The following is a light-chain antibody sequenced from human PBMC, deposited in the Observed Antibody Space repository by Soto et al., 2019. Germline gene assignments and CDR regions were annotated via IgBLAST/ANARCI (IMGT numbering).Light chain of an antibody. CDR3: QQYDKWPRT. V-gene: IGKV3-15*01. CDR1: QSFGGT. CDR2: RGS. Sequence: VVKKSLVTVSVYPGERATLSCRVRQSFGGTYVTWYTQKPGQAPRLLSYRGSARATGIPARYSDGGSGAEYTLTISSLQSEDFAVYCCQQYDKWPRTFGQGTKVDIK. J-gene: IGKJ1*01.